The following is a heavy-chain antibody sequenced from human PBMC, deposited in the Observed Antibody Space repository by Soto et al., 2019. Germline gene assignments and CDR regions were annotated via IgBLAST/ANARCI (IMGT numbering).Heavy chain of an antibody. Sequence: GDSVKVSCKASGGTFSSYAISWVRQAPGQGLEWMGGIIPIFGTANYAQKFQGRVTITADESTSTAYMELSSLRSEDTAVYYCARDRGPFTIFGVVISYYGMDVWGQGXTLTVS. V-gene: IGHV1-69*13. CDR1: GGTFSSYA. D-gene: IGHD3-3*01. J-gene: IGHJ6*02. CDR2: IIPIFGTA. CDR3: ARDRGPFTIFGVVISYYGMDV.